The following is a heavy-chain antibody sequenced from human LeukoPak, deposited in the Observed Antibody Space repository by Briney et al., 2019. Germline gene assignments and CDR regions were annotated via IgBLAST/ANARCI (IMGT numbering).Heavy chain of an antibody. CDR1: GYTFTSYY. J-gene: IGHJ4*02. D-gene: IGHD5-24*01. CDR2: INPSGGST. CDR3: ARGGHRDGYTRPYYFDY. V-gene: IGHV1-46*01. Sequence: ASVKVSCKASGYTFTSYYMHWVRQAPGQGLEWVGIINPSGGSTSYAQKFQGRVTMTRDTSTSTVYMELSSLRSEDTAVYYCARGGHRDGYTRPYYFDYWGQGTLVTVSS.